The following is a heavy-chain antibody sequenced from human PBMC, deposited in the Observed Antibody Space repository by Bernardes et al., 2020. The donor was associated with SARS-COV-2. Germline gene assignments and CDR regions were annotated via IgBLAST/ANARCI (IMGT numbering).Heavy chain of an antibody. CDR1: GSTFRYYF. J-gene: IGHJ3*01. Sequence: AGSLRSSFECSGSTFRYYFINWVLQAPGKGLEWVSAVSVSADPTYHADSVKGRFTIFRHNSTNTVSLQMKILRDEDTALYLCARDPTFGRPDAFDACGPGTTVTVSS. V-gene: IGHV3-23*01. CDR3: ARDPTFGRPDAFDA. D-gene: IGHD3-3*01. CDR2: VSVSADPT.